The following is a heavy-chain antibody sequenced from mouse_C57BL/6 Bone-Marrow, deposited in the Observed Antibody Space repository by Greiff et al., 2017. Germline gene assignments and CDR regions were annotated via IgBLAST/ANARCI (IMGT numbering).Heavy chain of an antibody. Sequence: QVQLQQSGTELVKPGASVKLSCKASGYTFTSYWMHWVKQRPGQGLEWIGNINPSNGGTNYNEKFKSKATLTVDKSSSTAYMQLSSLTSEDSAVYYCARSGYVYDGYYPYAMDYWGQGTSVTVSS. V-gene: IGHV1-53*01. CDR1: GYTFTSYW. CDR3: ARSGYVYDGYYPYAMDY. D-gene: IGHD2-3*01. CDR2: INPSNGGT. J-gene: IGHJ4*01.